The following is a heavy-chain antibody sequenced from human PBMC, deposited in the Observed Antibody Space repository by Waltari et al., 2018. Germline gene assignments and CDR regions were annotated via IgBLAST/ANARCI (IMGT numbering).Heavy chain of an antibody. CDR3: ARGRFLQWGHDY. CDR1: GGSISSGDYY. V-gene: IGHV4-61*08. J-gene: IGHJ4*02. Sequence: QVQLQESGPGLVKPSQTLSLTCTVSGGSISSGDYYWSWIRQAPGKTLEWIGYTSYNGNSNYNPSLQSRVTISLDTSKNQVFLNLTSAAAADTAIYHCARGRFLQWGHDYWGQGTLVSVSS. CDR2: TSYNGNS. D-gene: IGHD3-3*01.